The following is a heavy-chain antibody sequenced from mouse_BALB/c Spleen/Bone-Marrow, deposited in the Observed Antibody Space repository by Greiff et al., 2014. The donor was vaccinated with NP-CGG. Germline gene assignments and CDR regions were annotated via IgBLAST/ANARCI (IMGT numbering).Heavy chain of an antibody. V-gene: IGHV5-15*02. CDR1: GFTFSDYG. CDR2: ISNLAYSI. CDR3: ARETTRGAMDY. Sequence: EVMLVESGGALVQPGGSRKLSCAASGFTFSDYGMAWVRQAPGKGPEWVAFISNLAYSIYYTDTVTGRFTISRENAKNTLYLEMSSLRSEDTAMYYCARETTRGAMDYWGQGTSDTVSS. J-gene: IGHJ4*01. D-gene: IGHD2-1*01.